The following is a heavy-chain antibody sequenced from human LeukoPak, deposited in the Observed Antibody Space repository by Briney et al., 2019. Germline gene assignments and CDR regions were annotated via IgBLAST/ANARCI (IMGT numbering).Heavy chain of an antibody. Sequence: SVKVSCKASGYTFTSYAMNWVRQAPGQGLEWMGGIIPIFGTANYAQKFQGRVTITADKSTSTAYMELSSLRSEDTAVYYCASYDYGGNSIQSGNYYYYMDVWGKGTTVTVSS. J-gene: IGHJ6*03. CDR2: IIPIFGTA. CDR3: ASYDYGGNSIQSGNYYYYMDV. CDR1: GYTFTSYA. D-gene: IGHD4-23*01. V-gene: IGHV1-69*06.